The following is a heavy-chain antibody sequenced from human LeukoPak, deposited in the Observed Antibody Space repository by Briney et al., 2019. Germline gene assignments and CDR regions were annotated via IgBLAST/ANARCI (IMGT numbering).Heavy chain of an antibody. CDR3: ARDSGSPKGSCAY. CDR2: ISSSSSYI. CDR1: KFKNSSYS. Sequence: AAKFKNSSYSMNGDRQAPGKGLEWGSSISSSSSYIYYADSVKGRFTISRDNAKNSLYLQMNSLRAEDTAVYYCARDSGSPKGSCAYWGQGTLVTVSS. D-gene: IGHD1-26*01. J-gene: IGHJ4*02. V-gene: IGHV3-21*01.